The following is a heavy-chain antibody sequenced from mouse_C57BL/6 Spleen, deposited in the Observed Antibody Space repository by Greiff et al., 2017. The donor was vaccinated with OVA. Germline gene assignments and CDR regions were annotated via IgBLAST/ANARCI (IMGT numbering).Heavy chain of an antibody. D-gene: IGHD2-4*01. J-gene: IGHJ4*01. Sequence: ESGPGLVKPSQSLSLTCSVTGYSITSGYYWNWIRQFPGNKLEWMGYISYDGSNKYNPYLKNRITITGDTSTNQFFLKLNSVASEDTATYYCAREFYYDYDKGYYAMGFWGQGTSVTVSS. V-gene: IGHV3-6*01. CDR2: ISYDGSN. CDR1: GYSITSGYY. CDR3: AREFYYDYDKGYYAMGF.